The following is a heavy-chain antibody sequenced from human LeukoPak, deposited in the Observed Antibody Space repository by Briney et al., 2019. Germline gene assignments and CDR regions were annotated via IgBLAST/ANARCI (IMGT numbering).Heavy chain of an antibody. V-gene: IGHV3-7*01. Sequence: PGGSLRLSCAASGFTFSSYWMSWVRQAPGKGLEWVANIKQDGSEKYYVDSVKGRFTISRDTAKNSLYLQMNSLRAEDTAVYYCASTRTYYYDSSPYWGQGTLVTVSS. CDR3: ASTRTYYYDSSPY. CDR2: IKQDGSEK. D-gene: IGHD3-22*01. CDR1: GFTFSSYW. J-gene: IGHJ4*02.